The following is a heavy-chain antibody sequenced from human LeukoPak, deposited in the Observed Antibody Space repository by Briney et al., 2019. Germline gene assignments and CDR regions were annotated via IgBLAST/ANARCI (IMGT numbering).Heavy chain of an antibody. CDR3: ARAGPVLNGKWFGELWVGDAFDI. D-gene: IGHD3-10*01. V-gene: IGHV1-2*02. CDR1: GYTFTGYY. Sequence: ASVKVSCKASGYTFTGYYMHWVQQAPGQGLEWMGWINPNSGGTNYAQKFQGRVTMTRDTSISTAYMELSRLRSDDTAVYYCARAGPVLNGKWFGELWVGDAFDIWGQGTMVTVSS. CDR2: INPNSGGT. J-gene: IGHJ3*02.